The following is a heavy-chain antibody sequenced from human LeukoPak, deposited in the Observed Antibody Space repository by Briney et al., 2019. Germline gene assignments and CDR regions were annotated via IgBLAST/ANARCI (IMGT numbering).Heavy chain of an antibody. CDR2: IYPGDSDT. Sequence: GESLKISCKGSGYSFTTYWIGWVRQMPGKGLEWMGIIYPGDSDTRYSPSFQGQVTISADKSISTAYLQWSSLKASDTAMYYCARFLPYDYVWGSYRPDGVDYWGQGTLVTVSS. J-gene: IGHJ4*02. CDR3: ARFLPYDYVWGSYRPDGVDY. CDR1: GYSFTTYW. V-gene: IGHV5-51*01. D-gene: IGHD3-16*02.